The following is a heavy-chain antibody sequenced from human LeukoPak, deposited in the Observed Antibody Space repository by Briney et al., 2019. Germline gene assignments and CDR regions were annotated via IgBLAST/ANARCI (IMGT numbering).Heavy chain of an antibody. V-gene: IGHV3-21*01. CDR1: GFTFSSYS. CDR3: ARDPDRGGYSMFDY. CDR2: ISSSSSYI. D-gene: IGHD3-22*01. Sequence: GGSLRLSCAASGFTFSSYSMNWVRQAPGKGLEWVSSISSSSSYIYYADSVKVRFTISRDNAKNSLYLQMNSLRAEDTAVYYCARDPDRGGYSMFDYWGQGTLVTVSS. J-gene: IGHJ4*02.